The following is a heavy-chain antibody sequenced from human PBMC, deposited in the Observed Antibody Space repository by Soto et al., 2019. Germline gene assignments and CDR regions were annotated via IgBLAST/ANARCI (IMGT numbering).Heavy chain of an antibody. CDR1: GGTFSSYA. Sequence: SVKVSCKASGGTFSSYAISWVRQAPGQGLEWMGGIIPIFGTANYAQKFQGRVTITADESTSTAYMELSSLRSEDTAVYYCASFVPQGPLTTMIVVISAFDIWGQGTMVTVSS. CDR2: IIPIFGTA. V-gene: IGHV1-69*13. CDR3: ASFVPQGPLTTMIVVISAFDI. D-gene: IGHD3-22*01. J-gene: IGHJ3*02.